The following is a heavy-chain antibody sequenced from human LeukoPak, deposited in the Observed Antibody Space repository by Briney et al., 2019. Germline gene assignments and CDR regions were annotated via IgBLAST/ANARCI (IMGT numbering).Heavy chain of an antibody. J-gene: IGHJ6*03. CDR2: INPNSGGT. Sequence: ASVKVSCKASGYTFTGYYMHWVRRAPGRGLEWMGWINPNSGGTNYAQKFQGRVTMTRDTSISTAYMELSRLRSDDTAVYYCARSDIVVVPAAISRGYYYMDVWGKGTTVTVSS. CDR3: ARSDIVVVPAAISRGYYYMDV. D-gene: IGHD2-2*01. CDR1: GYTFTGYY. V-gene: IGHV1-2*02.